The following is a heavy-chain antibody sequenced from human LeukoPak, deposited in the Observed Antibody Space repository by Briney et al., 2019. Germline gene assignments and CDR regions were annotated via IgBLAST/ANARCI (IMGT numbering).Heavy chain of an antibody. CDR2: INHSGST. V-gene: IGHV4-34*01. CDR3: ARGGSTLHSAGGHDIEFYYYYYMDV. D-gene: IGHD3-9*01. J-gene: IGHJ6*03. CDR1: GGSFSGYY. Sequence: IPSETLSLTCAVYGGSFSGYYWSWIRQPPGKGLEWIGEINHSGSTNHNPSLKSRVTISVDTSKNQFSLKLYSVTAADTAVYYCARGGSTLHSAGGHDIEFYYYYYMDVWGKGTTVTISS.